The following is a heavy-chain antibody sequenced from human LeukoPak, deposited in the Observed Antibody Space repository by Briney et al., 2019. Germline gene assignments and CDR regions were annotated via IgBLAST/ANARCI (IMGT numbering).Heavy chain of an antibody. V-gene: IGHV3-33*01. Sequence: GGSLRLSCAASGFTFSSYGMHWVRQAPGKGLEWVAVIWYDGSNKYYADSVKGRFTISRDNSKNTLYLQMNSLRAEDTAVYYCARVSYSGSAIEDYWGQGTLVTVSS. CDR3: ARVSYSGSAIEDY. CDR1: GFTFSSYG. J-gene: IGHJ4*02. D-gene: IGHD1-26*01. CDR2: IWYDGSNK.